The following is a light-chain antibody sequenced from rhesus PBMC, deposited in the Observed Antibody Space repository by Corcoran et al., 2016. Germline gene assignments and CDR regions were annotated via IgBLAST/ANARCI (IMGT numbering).Light chain of an antibody. V-gene: IGKV3-53*01. CDR3: QKYSSSPYS. Sequence: QVILTQSPATLSLSPGERATLSCRASQSVSSYLAWYQQKPRQSPNLRIYGASSRATGTPDRFRCSGSGPECTLTISSLEPEDFAGYYCQKYSSSPYSFGQVAKVEIK. CDR2: GAS. CDR1: QSVSSY. J-gene: IGKJ2*01.